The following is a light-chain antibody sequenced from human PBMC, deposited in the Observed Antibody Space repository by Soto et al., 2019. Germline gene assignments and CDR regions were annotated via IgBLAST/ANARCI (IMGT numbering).Light chain of an antibody. CDR1: QDVTNW. V-gene: IGKV1-12*01. CDR2: AAS. CDR3: QQSDSFPYT. J-gene: IGKJ2*01. Sequence: DIQMTQSPSSVSAFVGDRVTITCRASQDVTNWFSWYQQKPGKAPKLLIYAASSLQSGVPSRFSGSGSGTNFTLTISSLQPEDFATYFCQQSDSFPYTFGQGTKLEIK.